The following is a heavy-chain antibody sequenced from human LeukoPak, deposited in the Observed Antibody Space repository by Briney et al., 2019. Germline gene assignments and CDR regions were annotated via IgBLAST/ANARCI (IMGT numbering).Heavy chain of an antibody. CDR1: GDSIDASY. V-gene: IGHV4-59*12. CDR3: SRLAMIIASDAFDL. Sequence: SETLSLTCSVSGDSIDASYWSWIRQPPGKGLEWIGYMYYRGITNYNPSLKSRVTISIDTSKNDFSLKLSSVTAADTAVYYCSRLAMIIASDAFDLWGPGTLVTVS. CDR2: MYYRGIT. D-gene: IGHD3-22*01. J-gene: IGHJ3*01.